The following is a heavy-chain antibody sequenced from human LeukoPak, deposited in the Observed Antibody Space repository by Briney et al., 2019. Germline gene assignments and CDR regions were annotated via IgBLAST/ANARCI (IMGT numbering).Heavy chain of an antibody. J-gene: IGHJ3*02. CDR3: AKFRSELASAFDI. V-gene: IGHV3-30*04. CDR1: GFTFSYYA. Sequence: GGSLRLSCAVSGFTFSYYAMHWVRQAPGKGLEWVAVISYDGSNKYYADSVKGRFTISRGNSKNTQYLQMNSLRAEDTAVYYCAKFRSELASAFDIWGQGTMATVSS. D-gene: IGHD1-1*01. CDR2: ISYDGSNK.